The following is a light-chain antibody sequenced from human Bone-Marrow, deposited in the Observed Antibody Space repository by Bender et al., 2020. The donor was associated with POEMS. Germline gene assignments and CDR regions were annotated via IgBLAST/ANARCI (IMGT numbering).Light chain of an antibody. CDR2: DVS. CDR1: SSDVGYYNV. Sequence: QSALTQPASVSGSPGQSITISCTGTSSDVGYYNVVSWYQQHPGKAPKLIIYDVSKRPSGVSNRFSGSKSGTTASLTISGLQADDEANYYCCSYAGSPWVFGGGTKLTVL. V-gene: IGLV2-23*02. J-gene: IGLJ3*02. CDR3: CSYAGSPWV.